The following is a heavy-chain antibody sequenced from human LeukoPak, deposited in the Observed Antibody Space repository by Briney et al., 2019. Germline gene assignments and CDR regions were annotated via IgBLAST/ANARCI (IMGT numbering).Heavy chain of an antibody. D-gene: IGHD2-15*01. CDR3: ARDQVKGYCSGGSCYSVHWFDP. CDR1: GGSISSSSYY. J-gene: IGHJ5*02. Sequence: SETLSLTCTVSGGSISSSSYYWGWIRQPPGKGLEWIGSIYYSGSTYYNPSLKSRVTISVDTSKNQFSLKLSSVTAADTAVYYCARDQVKGYCSGGSCYSVHWFDPWGQGTLVTVSS. CDR2: IYYSGST. V-gene: IGHV4-39*07.